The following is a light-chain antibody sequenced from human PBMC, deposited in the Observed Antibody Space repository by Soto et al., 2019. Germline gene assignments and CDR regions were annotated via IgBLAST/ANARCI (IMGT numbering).Light chain of an antibody. J-gene: IGLJ1*01. CDR2: EGS. CDR1: SSDVGSYNL. CDR3: CSYAGNSLYV. Sequence: QSSLTQPASVSGSPGRSITISCTGTSSDVGSYNLVSWYQQHPGKAPKLMIYEGSKRPSGVSNRFSGSKSGNTASLTISGLQAEDEADYYCCSYAGNSLYVFGTGTKVTVL. V-gene: IGLV2-23*01.